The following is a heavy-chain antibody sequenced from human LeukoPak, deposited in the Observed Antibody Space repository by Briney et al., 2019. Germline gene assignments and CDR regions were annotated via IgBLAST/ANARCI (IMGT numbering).Heavy chain of an antibody. J-gene: IGHJ4*02. D-gene: IGHD2-2*01. CDR2: INHSGST. Sequence: SETLSLTCAVYGGSFSGYYWSWIRQPPGKGLEWIGEINHSGSTNYNPSLKSRVTISVDTSKNQFSLKLSSVTAADTAVYYCASRRGSTSLRVDDYWGQGTLVTVSS. CDR3: ASRRGSTSLRVDDY. V-gene: IGHV4-34*01. CDR1: GGSFSGYY.